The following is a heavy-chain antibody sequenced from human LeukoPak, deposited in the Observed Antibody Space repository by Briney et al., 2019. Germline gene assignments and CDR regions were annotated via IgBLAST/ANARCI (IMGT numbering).Heavy chain of an antibody. CDR1: GGSFSGYY. CDR2: TYTSGST. V-gene: IGHV4-4*07. D-gene: IGHD3-22*01. Sequence: SETLSLTCAVYGGSFSGYYWSWIRQPAGKGLEWIGRTYTSGSTNYNPSLKSRVTMSVDTSKNQFSLKLSSVTAADTAVYYCARDPDYDSSGYYFDYWGQGTLVTVSS. CDR3: ARDPDYDSSGYYFDY. J-gene: IGHJ4*02.